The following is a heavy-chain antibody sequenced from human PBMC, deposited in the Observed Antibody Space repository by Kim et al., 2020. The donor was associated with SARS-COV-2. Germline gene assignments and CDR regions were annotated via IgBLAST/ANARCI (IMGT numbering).Heavy chain of an antibody. Sequence: ASVKVSCKTSGYTFTSYAMHWVRQAPGQRLEWMGWINAGNGNTKYSQKFQGRVTITRDTSASTVYMELSSLRSEDTAVYYCARRRWFGELLGEFDPWGQGTLVTVSS. J-gene: IGHJ5*02. V-gene: IGHV1-3*01. CDR2: INAGNGNT. CDR1: GYTFTSYA. D-gene: IGHD3-10*01. CDR3: ARRRWFGELLGEFDP.